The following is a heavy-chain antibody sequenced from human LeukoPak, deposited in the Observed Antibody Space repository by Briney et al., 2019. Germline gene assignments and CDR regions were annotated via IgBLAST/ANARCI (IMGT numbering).Heavy chain of an antibody. J-gene: IGHJ4*02. CDR1: GGSISSYY. V-gene: IGHV4-59*01. D-gene: IGHD5-18*01. Sequence: SETLSLTCTVSGGSISSYYWSWIRQPPGKGLEWIGYIYYSGSTNYNPSLKSRVTISVDTSKNQFSLKLSSVTAADTAVYYCVRPNTAMVWGPFDYWGQGTLVTVSS. CDR2: IYYSGST. CDR3: VRPNTAMVWGPFDY.